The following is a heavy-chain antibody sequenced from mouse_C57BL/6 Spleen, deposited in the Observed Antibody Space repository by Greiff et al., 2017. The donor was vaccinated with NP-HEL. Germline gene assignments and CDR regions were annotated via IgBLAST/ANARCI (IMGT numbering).Heavy chain of an antibody. D-gene: IGHD2-3*01. CDR3: ARHDGYYVY. CDR1: GYSFTGYF. V-gene: IGHV1-20*01. J-gene: IGHJ2*01. Sequence: EVMLVESGPELVKPGDSVKISCKASGYSFTGYFMNWVMQSHGKSLEWIGRINPYNGDTFYNQKFKGKATLTVDKSSSTAHMELRSLTSEDSAVYYCARHDGYYVYWGQGTTLTVSS. CDR2: INPYNGDT.